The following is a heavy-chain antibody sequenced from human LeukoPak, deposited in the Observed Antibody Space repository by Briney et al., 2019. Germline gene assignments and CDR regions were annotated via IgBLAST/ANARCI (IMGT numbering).Heavy chain of an antibody. V-gene: IGHV7-4-1*02. CDR3: ARGGSTYYYDSSGYSPYFDY. CDR2: INTNTGNP. J-gene: IGHJ4*02. D-gene: IGHD3-22*01. CDR1: GYTFTSYA. Sequence: ASVKASCKASGYTFTSYAMNWVRQAPGQGLEWMGWINTNTGNPTYAQGFTGRFVFSLDTSVSTAYLQISSLKAEDTAVYYCARGGSTYYYDSSGYSPYFDYWGQGTLVTVSS.